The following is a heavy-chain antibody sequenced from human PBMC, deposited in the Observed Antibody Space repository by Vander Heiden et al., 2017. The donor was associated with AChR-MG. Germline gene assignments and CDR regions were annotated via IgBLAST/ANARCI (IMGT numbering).Heavy chain of an antibody. CDR3: AKGSITMIVVKNPVDA. CDR1: GFTFSSYA. Sequence: EVQLLEYGGGLVQPGGSLRLSCAASGFTFSSYAMSWVRQAPGKGLEWVSVISGSGGSTYDADSVKGRFTISRDNSKNTLYLQMNSLRAEDTAVYYCAKGSITMIVVKNPVDAWGQGTLVTVSS. CDR2: ISGSGGST. V-gene: IGHV3-23*01. J-gene: IGHJ5*02. D-gene: IGHD3-22*01.